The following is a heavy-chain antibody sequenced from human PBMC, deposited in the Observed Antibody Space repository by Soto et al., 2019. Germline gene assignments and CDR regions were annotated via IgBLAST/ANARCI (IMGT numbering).Heavy chain of an antibody. CDR3: AKDLPDYGDYERSDAFDI. CDR1: GFTFSSYA. J-gene: IGHJ3*02. D-gene: IGHD4-17*01. Sequence: GGSLRLSCAASGFTFSSYAMSWVRQAPGKGLEWVSAISGSGGSTYYADSVKGRFTISRDNSKNTLYLQMNSLRAEDTAVYYCAKDLPDYGDYERSDAFDIWGQGTMVTVSS. CDR2: ISGSGGST. V-gene: IGHV3-23*01.